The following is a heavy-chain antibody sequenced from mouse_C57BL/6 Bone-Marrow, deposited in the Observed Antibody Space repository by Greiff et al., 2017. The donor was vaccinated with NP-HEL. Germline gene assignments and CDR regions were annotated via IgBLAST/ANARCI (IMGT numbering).Heavy chain of an antibody. CDR2: ISSGCSYT. CDR3: ARHYYSNYFDY. J-gene: IGHJ2*01. V-gene: IGHV5-6*01. CDR1: GFTFSSYG. D-gene: IGHD2-5*01. Sequence: EVQGVESGGDLVKPGGSLKLSCAASGFTFSSYGMSWVRQTPEKRLEWVANISSGCSYTYYPDSVKGRFNISRYNAKNALYLQMISLKSEDTAMYYCARHYYSNYFDYWGQGTTLTVSS.